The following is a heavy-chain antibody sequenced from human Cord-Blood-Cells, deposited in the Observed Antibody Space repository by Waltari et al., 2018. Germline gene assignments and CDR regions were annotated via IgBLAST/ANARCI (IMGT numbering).Heavy chain of an antibody. D-gene: IGHD3-10*01. CDR1: GGTFTSYA. CDR3: AREEMVRGVIDYYYYYMDV. Sequence: QVQLVQSGAEVKKPGSSVKVSCKASGGTFTSYAISCVRQAPGQGLEWMGGIIPIFGTANYAQKFQGRVTITADESTSTAYMELSSLRSEDTAVYYCAREEMVRGVIDYYYYYMDVWGKGTTVTVSS. J-gene: IGHJ6*03. CDR2: IIPIFGTA. V-gene: IGHV1-69*01.